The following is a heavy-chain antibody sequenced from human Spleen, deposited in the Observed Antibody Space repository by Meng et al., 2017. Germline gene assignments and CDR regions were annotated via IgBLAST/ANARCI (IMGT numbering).Heavy chain of an antibody. V-gene: IGHV1-2*06. CDR2: INPNSGGT. D-gene: IGHD2-15*01. J-gene: IGHJ6*02. CDR1: GYNFPDYW. CDR3: ARDLRYCSGGSCYSEHYYYYYGMDV. Sequence: ASVKVSCKPSGYNFPDYWLHWVRQAPGQGLEWMGRINPNSGGTNYAQKFQGRVTMTRDTSISTAYMELSRLRSDDTAVYYCARDLRYCSGGSCYSEHYYYYYGMDVWGQGTTVTVSS.